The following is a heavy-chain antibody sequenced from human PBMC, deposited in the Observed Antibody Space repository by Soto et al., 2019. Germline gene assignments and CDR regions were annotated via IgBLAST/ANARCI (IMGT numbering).Heavy chain of an antibody. CDR1: GYTFTSYA. CDR2: INAGNGNT. D-gene: IGHD3-10*01. V-gene: IGHV1-3*05. Sequence: QVQLVQSGAEEKKPGASVKVSCKASGYTFTSYAMHWVRQAPGQRLEWMGWINAGNGNTKYSQKLQGRVTITRDTSTSTAYMELSSLRSEDTAVYYCARGGPPIDYWGQGTLVTVSS. J-gene: IGHJ4*02. CDR3: ARGGPPIDY.